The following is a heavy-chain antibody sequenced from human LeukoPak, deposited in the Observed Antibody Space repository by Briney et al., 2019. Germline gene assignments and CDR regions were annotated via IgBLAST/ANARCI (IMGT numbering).Heavy chain of an antibody. J-gene: IGHJ4*02. D-gene: IGHD5-12*01. CDR1: GYTFTRYI. CDR3: ARERVTTTAFDY. V-gene: IGHV1-3*01. CDR2: INPGNGNT. Sequence: ASVKVSCKASGYTFTRYIMNWVRQAPGQRPEWMGWINPGNGNTKYSEKFQDRVTFTRDTCAPTAYMEPSSLRSEDTAVYYCARERVTTTAFDYWGQGNLVTVSS.